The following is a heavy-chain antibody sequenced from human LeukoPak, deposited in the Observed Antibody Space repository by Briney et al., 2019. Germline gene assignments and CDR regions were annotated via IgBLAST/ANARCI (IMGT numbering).Heavy chain of an antibody. Sequence: SETLSLTCTVSGGSISSYYWSWIRQPAGKGLERIGRIYTSGTTHYNPSLKSRVTMSVDTSKNQFSLKLSSVTAADTAVYYCAGGIGYATSPADHLGQGTLVIVSS. J-gene: IGHJ5*02. CDR1: GGSISSYY. D-gene: IGHD6-13*01. CDR2: IYTSGTT. CDR3: AGGIGYATSPADH. V-gene: IGHV4-4*07.